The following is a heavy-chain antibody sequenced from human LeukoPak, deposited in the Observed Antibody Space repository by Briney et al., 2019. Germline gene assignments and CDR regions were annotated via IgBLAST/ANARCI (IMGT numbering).Heavy chain of an antibody. CDR2: ISSSSSTI. CDR1: GFTFSSYS. V-gene: IGHV3-48*04. J-gene: IGHJ4*02. Sequence: GGSLRLSCAASGFTFSSYSMNWVRQAPGKGLEWVSYISSSSSTIYYADSVKGRFTISRDNAKNSLYLQMNSLRAEDTAVYYCARRGVGQVAVAGAFDYWGQGTLVTVSS. D-gene: IGHD6-19*01. CDR3: ARRGVGQVAVAGAFDY.